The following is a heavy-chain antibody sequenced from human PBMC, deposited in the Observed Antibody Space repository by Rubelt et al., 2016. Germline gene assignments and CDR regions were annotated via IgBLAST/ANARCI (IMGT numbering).Heavy chain of an antibody. CDR2: IWYDGSDK. D-gene: IGHD4-17*01. J-gene: IGHJ3*01. CDR3: VRRGDDAFDV. V-gene: IGHV3-33*01. CDR1: GFTFSSYG. Sequence: PGRSLRLSCAASGFTFSSYGLHWVRQAPGKGLEWVAVIWYDGSDKFYADSVRGRFTISRDNSKNTLYLQMNSLRAEDTAVHYCVRRGDDAFDVWGQGTMVNVSS.